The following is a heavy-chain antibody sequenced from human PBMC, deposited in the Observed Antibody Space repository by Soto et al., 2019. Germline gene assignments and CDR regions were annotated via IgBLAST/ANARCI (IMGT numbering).Heavy chain of an antibody. Sequence: QVQLQESGPGLVKPSETLSLTCTVSGGSISSYYWSWIRQPPGKGLEWIGHIYYSGSTNYNPSLKSRVTISVDTSKNQFSLKLSSVTAADTAVYYCARAKYDFWSGYYYGMDVWGQGTTVTVSS. CDR3: ARAKYDFWSGYYYGMDV. CDR2: IYYSGST. CDR1: GGSISSYY. V-gene: IGHV4-59*01. D-gene: IGHD3-3*01. J-gene: IGHJ6*02.